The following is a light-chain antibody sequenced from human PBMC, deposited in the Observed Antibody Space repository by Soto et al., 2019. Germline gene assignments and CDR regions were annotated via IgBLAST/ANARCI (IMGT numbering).Light chain of an antibody. CDR3: QQYNNWPQT. CDR1: QSVSSN. Sequence: EIVMTQSPATLSVSPGERATLSCRASQSVSSNLAWYQQKPGQAPRLLIYGASTRATGIPARFSGSGSGTEFTLTINSLQSEDFAVYYCQQYNNWPQTFGQGNKVHIK. J-gene: IGKJ1*01. CDR2: GAS. V-gene: IGKV3-15*01.